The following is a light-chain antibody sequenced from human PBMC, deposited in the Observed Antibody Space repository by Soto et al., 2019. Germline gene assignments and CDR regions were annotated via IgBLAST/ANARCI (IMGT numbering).Light chain of an antibody. CDR2: GAS. Sequence: EVVMTQSPATLSVSPGERATLSCRASQSVNANLAWYQQKPGQAPRLLIHGASNRATGIPARFSGSGFGTEFIIPLSSLQSEDFAVYYCQQYNTWLWTFGQGTKV. J-gene: IGKJ1*01. V-gene: IGKV3-15*01. CDR1: QSVNAN. CDR3: QQYNTWLWT.